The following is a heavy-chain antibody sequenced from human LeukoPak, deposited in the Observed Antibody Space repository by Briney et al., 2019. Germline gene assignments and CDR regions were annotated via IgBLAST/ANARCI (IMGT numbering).Heavy chain of an antibody. D-gene: IGHD3-10*01. CDR2: MNPNSGNT. V-gene: IGHV1-8*01. Sequence: ASVKVSCKASGYTFTSYDINWVRQATGQGLEWMGWMNPNSGNTGYAQQFQGRVTMTRNTSISTAYMELSSLRSEDTAVYYCARASRMVRGVYWGQGTLVTVSS. J-gene: IGHJ4*02. CDR1: GYTFTSYD. CDR3: ARASRMVRGVY.